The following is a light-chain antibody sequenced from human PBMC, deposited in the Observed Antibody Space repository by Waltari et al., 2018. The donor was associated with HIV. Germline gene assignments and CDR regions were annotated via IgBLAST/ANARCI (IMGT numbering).Light chain of an antibody. CDR2: GNS. CDR3: QSYDSSLSGV. Sequence: QSVLTQPHSVSGAPGQRVTISCTGSSSNIGAHYDVHWYQQLPGTAPNLLIYGNSNRPSGVPDRFSGSKSGTSASLAITGLQAEDEADYYCQSYDSSLSGVFGTGTKVTVL. V-gene: IGLV1-40*01. J-gene: IGLJ1*01. CDR1: SSNIGAHYD.